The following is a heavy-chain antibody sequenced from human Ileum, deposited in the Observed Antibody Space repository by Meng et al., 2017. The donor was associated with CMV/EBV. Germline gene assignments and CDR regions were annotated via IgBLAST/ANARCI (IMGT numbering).Heavy chain of an antibody. CDR3: ARAAAGIDY. CDR1: GFTFNRFP. V-gene: IGHV3-23*01. CDR2: ISDSGAYT. D-gene: IGHD6-13*01. J-gene: IGHJ4*02. Sequence: GESLKISCAASGFTFNRFPMSWVRQAPGKGLEWVSTISDSGAYTYYADSVRGRFTISRDSSKNTLYLQMNSLRAEDTAVYYCARAAAGIDYWGQGTLVTVSS.